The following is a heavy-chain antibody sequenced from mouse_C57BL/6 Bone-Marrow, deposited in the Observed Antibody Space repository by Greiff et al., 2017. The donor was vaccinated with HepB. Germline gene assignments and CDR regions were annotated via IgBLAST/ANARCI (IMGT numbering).Heavy chain of an antibody. Sequence: VQLQESGPELVKPGASVKLSCKASGYTFTSYDINWVKQRPGQGLEWIGWIYPRDGSTKYNEKFKGKATLNVDTSSSTAYMELHSLTSEDSAVYFCARGDYLAWFAYWGQGTLVTVSA. V-gene: IGHV1-85*01. CDR2: IYPRDGST. J-gene: IGHJ3*01. CDR3: ARGDYLAWFAY. CDR1: GYTFTSYD. D-gene: IGHD2-13*01.